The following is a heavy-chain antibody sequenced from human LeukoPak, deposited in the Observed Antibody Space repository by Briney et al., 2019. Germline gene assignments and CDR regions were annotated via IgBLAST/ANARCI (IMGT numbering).Heavy chain of an antibody. J-gene: IGHJ4*02. CDR3: ARRNDPSSFDS. CDR1: GGSISRGDYY. Sequence: PSETLSLTCTVSGGSISRGDYYWIWIRQPPGKGLEWIGYIYYSGSSFYNPSLKSRLTISVDTSKTHFSLNLSSVTAADTAVYYCARRNDPSSFDSWGQGTLVTVSS. V-gene: IGHV4-30-4*08. CDR2: IYYSGSS. D-gene: IGHD3-16*01.